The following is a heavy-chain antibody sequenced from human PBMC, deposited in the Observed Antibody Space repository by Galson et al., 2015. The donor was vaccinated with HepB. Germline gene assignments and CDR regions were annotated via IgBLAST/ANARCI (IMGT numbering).Heavy chain of an antibody. CDR2: IYYSGST. V-gene: IGHV4-39*01. CDR3: ARHSYYDSSGYSLFDY. D-gene: IGHD3-22*01. J-gene: IGHJ4*02. CDR1: GGSISSSSYY. Sequence: SETLSLTCTVSGGSISSSSYYWGWIRQPPGKGLEWIGSIYYSGSTYYNPSLKSRVTISVDTSKNQFSLKLSSVTAADTAVYYCARHSYYDSSGYSLFDYWGQGTLVTVSS.